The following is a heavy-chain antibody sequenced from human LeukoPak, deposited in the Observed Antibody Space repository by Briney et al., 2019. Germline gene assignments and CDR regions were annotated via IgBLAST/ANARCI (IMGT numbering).Heavy chain of an antibody. CDR2: IDSGRNI. V-gene: IGHV4-39*01. D-gene: IGHD3-22*01. CDR1: YESISSSSHY. J-gene: IGHJ5*02. CDR3: ASTKYYFDSSDYFFFDP. Sequence: SETLSLTCTVSYESISSSSHYWGWIRRPPGKGLEWIGSIDSGRNIHSNPSLDGRDTISVDTSKNQFSLKLSSVTAADTAVYYCASTKYYFDSSDYFFFDPWGQGILAIVSS.